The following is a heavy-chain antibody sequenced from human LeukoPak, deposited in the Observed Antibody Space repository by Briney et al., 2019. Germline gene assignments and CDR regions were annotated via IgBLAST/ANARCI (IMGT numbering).Heavy chain of an antibody. CDR2: IYYRGST. CDR3: ARHGGSYDSSGYYYVVPRDYYYYGMDV. V-gene: IGHV4-39*01. D-gene: IGHD3-22*01. Sequence: SETLSLTCTVSGRSISSSSYYWGWIRQPPGKGLEWIGRIYYRGSTYYNPSLKSRGTISVATSKNQFSLKLSSVTAADTAVYYCARHGGSYDSSGYYYVVPRDYYYYGMDVWGRGTTVTVSS. CDR1: GRSISSSSYY. J-gene: IGHJ6*02.